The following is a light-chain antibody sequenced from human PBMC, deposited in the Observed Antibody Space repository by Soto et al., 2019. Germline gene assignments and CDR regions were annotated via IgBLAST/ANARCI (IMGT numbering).Light chain of an antibody. V-gene: IGKV4-1*01. J-gene: IGKJ1*01. CDR3: QQYYTTPTWT. Sequence: DIVMTQSPDSLTLSLGERATINCKSSQSVFSRFRNKNYLRWFQQKPGQPPRLLIYWASTRESGVSDRFSGSGSGTAFTLTINSLQAEDVAVYYCQQYYTTPTWTFGQGTKVEV. CDR2: WAS. CDR1: QSVFSRFRNKNY.